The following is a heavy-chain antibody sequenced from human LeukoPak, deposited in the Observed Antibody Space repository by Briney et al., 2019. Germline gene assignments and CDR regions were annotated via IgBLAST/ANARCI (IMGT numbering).Heavy chain of an antibody. CDR3: ARQMSIVATYGMDV. Sequence: GVSLKISCKGSGYSFTSYWISWVRQMPGKGLEWMGRIDPSDSYTNYSPSFQGHVTISADKSISTAYLQWSSLKASDTAMYYCARQMSIVATYGMDVWGQGTTVTVSS. CDR1: GYSFTSYW. CDR2: IDPSDSYT. V-gene: IGHV5-10-1*01. J-gene: IGHJ6*02. D-gene: IGHD1-26*01.